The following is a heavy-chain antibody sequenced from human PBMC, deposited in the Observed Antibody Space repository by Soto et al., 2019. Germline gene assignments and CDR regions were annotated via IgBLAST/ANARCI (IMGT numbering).Heavy chain of an antibody. CDR1: GFTFSSYA. CDR3: AKTSSYYDYVWGSYRNWFHP. D-gene: IGHD3-16*01. Sequence: PGGSLRLSCAASGFTFSSYAMSWVRQAPGKGLEWVSAISGSGGSTYYADSVKGRFTISRDNSKNTLYLQMNSLRAEDTAVYYCAKTSSYYDYVWGSYRNWFHPWGQGTLVTVSS. J-gene: IGHJ5*02. V-gene: IGHV3-23*01. CDR2: ISGSGGST.